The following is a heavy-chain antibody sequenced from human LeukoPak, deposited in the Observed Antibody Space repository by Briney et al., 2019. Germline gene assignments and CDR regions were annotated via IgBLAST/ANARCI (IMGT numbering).Heavy chain of an antibody. V-gene: IGHV4-4*07. Sequence: SETLSLTCTVSGGSISSYYWSWIRQPAGKGLEWIGRIYTSGSTNYNPSLKSRVTMSVDTSKNQFSLKLTAVTAADTAVYYCARQDLRAAAPDLWRRGTLVTVSS. CDR2: IYTSGST. D-gene: IGHD6-13*01. CDR1: GGSISSYY. CDR3: ARQDLRAAAPDL. J-gene: IGHJ2*01.